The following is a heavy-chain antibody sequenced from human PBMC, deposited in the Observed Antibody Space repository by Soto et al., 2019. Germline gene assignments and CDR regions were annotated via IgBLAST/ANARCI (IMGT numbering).Heavy chain of an antibody. J-gene: IGHJ4*02. V-gene: IGHV3-21*01. Sequence: GGSLRLSCAASGFIFSSYSMNWVRQAPGKGLEWISSMSSRSDYIYYADSLKGRFTISRDNAKNSLYLQMNSLRADDAAVYYCAREVDFGFDYWGQGTPVTVSS. CDR1: GFIFSSYS. CDR2: MSSRSDYI. CDR3: AREVDFGFDY. D-gene: IGHD5-12*01.